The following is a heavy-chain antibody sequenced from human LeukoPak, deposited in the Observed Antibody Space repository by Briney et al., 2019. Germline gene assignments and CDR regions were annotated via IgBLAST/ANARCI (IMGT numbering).Heavy chain of an antibody. J-gene: IGHJ5*02. Sequence: SETLSLTCAVYGGSFSGYYWSWIRQPPGKGLEWIGEINHSGSTNYNPSLKSRVTISVDTSKNQFSLKLSSVTAADTAVYYCARLGQQLVYNWFDPWGQGTLVTVSS. V-gene: IGHV4-34*01. CDR1: GGSFSGYY. CDR2: INHSGST. CDR3: ARLGQQLVYNWFDP. D-gene: IGHD6-13*01.